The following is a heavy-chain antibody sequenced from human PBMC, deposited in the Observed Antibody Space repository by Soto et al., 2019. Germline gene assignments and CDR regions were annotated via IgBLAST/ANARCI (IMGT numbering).Heavy chain of an antibody. CDR2: ISWNSGDK. CDR1: GFIFEDYD. Sequence: GGSLRLSCEASGFIFEDYDMHWVRQPPGKGLQWVSGISWNSGDKDYGDSVKGRFTISRDNAKNSLDLQVSSLRVEDTATYYCVKKSCSHTRCYTGWFFDLWGRGTLVTVSS. D-gene: IGHD2-15*01. CDR3: VKKSCSHTRCYTGWFFDL. V-gene: IGHV3-9*01. J-gene: IGHJ2*01.